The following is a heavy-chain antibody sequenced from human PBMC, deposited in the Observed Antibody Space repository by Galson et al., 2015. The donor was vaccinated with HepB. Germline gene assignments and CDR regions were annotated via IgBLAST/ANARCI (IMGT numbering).Heavy chain of an antibody. CDR3: ARDLERAAAGPAMFDY. CDR1: GFTFSSYS. D-gene: IGHD6-13*01. V-gene: IGHV3-48*01. CDR2: ISSSSSTI. Sequence: SLRLSCAASGFTFSSYSMNWVRQAPGKGLEWVSYISSSSSTIYYADSVKGRFTISRDNAKNSLYLQMNSLRAEDTAVYYCARDLERAAAGPAMFDYWGQGTLVTVSS. J-gene: IGHJ4*02.